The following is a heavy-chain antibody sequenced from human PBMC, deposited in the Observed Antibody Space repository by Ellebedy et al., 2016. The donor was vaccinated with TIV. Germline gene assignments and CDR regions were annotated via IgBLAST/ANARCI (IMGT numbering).Heavy chain of an antibody. CDR2: ISWNSGST. V-gene: IGHV3-9*01. D-gene: IGHD3-22*01. CDR1: GFNFDEYA. Sequence: SLKISCAASGFNFDEYAMHWVRQAPGKGVEWVSGISWNSGSTGYVDSVKGRFTISRDNAKNSLYLQMNSLRAEDTALYYCTKETIVGPYDSSGSFDSWGQGTLVTVSS. J-gene: IGHJ4*02. CDR3: TKETIVGPYDSSGSFDS.